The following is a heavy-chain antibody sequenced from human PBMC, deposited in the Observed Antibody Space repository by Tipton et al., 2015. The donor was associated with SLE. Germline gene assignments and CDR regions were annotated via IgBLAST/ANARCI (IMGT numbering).Heavy chain of an antibody. V-gene: IGHV4-59*11. CDR2: IYYSGST. Sequence: TLSLTCAVYGGSISSHYWSWIRQPPGKGLEWIGYIYYSGSTNYNPSLKSRVTISVDTSKNQFSLKLSSVTAADTAVYYCARVISWGMDAWGQGTTVTVSS. CDR1: GGSISSHY. J-gene: IGHJ6*02. D-gene: IGHD6-13*01. CDR3: ARVISWGMDA.